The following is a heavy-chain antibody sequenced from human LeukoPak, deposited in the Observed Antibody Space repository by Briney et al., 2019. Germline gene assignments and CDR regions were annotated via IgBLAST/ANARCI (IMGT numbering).Heavy chain of an antibody. V-gene: IGHV1-46*03. CDR2: INPTGCTT. D-gene: IGHD1-26*01. Sequence: ASVKVSCTAFGYNFTSYYMHGVRQAPGQGLEWLGIINPTGCTTTSAQKFQGRDTMTRDTSTNTVYMELSSLRCEDTAVYYCARGAGATTSLDYWGQGTMVTVSS. CDR1: GYNFTSYY. CDR3: ARGAGATTSLDY. J-gene: IGHJ4*02.